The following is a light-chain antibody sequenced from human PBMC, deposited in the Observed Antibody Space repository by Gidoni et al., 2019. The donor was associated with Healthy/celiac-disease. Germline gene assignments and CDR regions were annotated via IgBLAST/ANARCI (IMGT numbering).Light chain of an antibody. CDR3: QQYYSTLTWT. CDR1: QSVLYSSNNKNY. CDR2: WAS. Sequence: DVVMIQSPDSLAVSLGEGATINCKSSQSVLYSSNNKNYLAWYQQKPGQPPKLLIYWASTRESGVPDRFSGSGSGTDFTLTISSLQAEDVAVYYCQQYYSTLTWTFGQGTKVEIK. V-gene: IGKV4-1*01. J-gene: IGKJ1*01.